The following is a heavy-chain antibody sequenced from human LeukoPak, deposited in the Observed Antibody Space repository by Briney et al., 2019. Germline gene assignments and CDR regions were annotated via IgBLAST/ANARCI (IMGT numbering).Heavy chain of an antibody. Sequence: ASVKVSCKASGYTFTSYDINWVRQATGQGLEWMGWMNPNSGNTGYAQKFQGRVTMTRNTSISTAYMELSSLRSEDTAVYYCAREFGSSWPYYYYGMDVWGQGTTVTVSS. J-gene: IGHJ6*02. CDR3: AREFGSSWPYYYYGMDV. CDR1: GYTFTSYD. D-gene: IGHD6-13*01. CDR2: MNPNSGNT. V-gene: IGHV1-8*01.